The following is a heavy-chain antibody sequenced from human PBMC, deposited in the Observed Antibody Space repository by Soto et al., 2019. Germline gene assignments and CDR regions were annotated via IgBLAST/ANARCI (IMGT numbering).Heavy chain of an antibody. Sequence: QVQLQESGPGLVKPSETLALTCTVSGGSISNDYWSWIRQPPGKGLEWIGYIYYSGSTNYNPTLKSRVIIYVDTSKNQVYLKLSSVTAADTAVYYCARHRGYGGAGNWGQGTLVTVSS. J-gene: IGHJ4*02. V-gene: IGHV4-59*08. CDR2: IYYSGST. CDR3: ARHRGYGGAGN. D-gene: IGHD5-12*01. CDR1: GGSISNDY.